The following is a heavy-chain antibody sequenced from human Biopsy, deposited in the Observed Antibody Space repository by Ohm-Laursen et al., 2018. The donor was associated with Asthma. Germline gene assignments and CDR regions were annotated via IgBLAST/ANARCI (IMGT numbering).Heavy chain of an antibody. J-gene: IGHJ5*02. CDR2: INPNGGAT. CDR3: ARVQKSPGDRWFDP. CDR1: AYTFIGYP. D-gene: IGHD7-27*01. V-gene: IGHV1-2*06. Sequence: GSSVKVSCKVSAYTFIGYPLHWVRQAPGEGLEWMGRINPNGGATIYAQKFQGRVTMTRDTFISTAYMELSRLTSDDTAVYYCARVQKSPGDRWFDPWGQGTLVTVSS.